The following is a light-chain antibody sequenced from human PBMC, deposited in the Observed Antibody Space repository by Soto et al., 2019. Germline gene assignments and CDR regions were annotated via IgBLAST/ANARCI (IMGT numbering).Light chain of an antibody. Sequence: QSALTQPASVSGSPGQSIAISCTGTSSDVGAYDYVSWYQQHPDKAPKLMIYDVSKRPSGVPDRFSGSKSGNTASLTISGLQAEDEADYYCRSYAGSYTYVFGTGTKVTVL. CDR3: RSYAGSYTYV. CDR1: SSDVGAYDY. J-gene: IGLJ1*01. V-gene: IGLV2-11*01. CDR2: DVS.